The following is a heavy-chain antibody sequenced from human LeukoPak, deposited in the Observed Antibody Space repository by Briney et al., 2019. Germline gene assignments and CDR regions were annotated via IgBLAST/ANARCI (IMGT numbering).Heavy chain of an antibody. J-gene: IGHJ4*02. CDR3: AKDLDSSGWYESPGNY. CDR2: ISTSGTP. Sequence: GGSLRLSCAAAGFTFSKFAMSWVRQAPGKGLEWVSLISTSGTPHYADSVKGRFTISRDNSKNTLYLQINSLRAEDTAVYYCAKDLDSSGWYESPGNYWGQGTLVTVSS. CDR1: GFTFSKFA. V-gene: IGHV3-23*01. D-gene: IGHD6-19*01.